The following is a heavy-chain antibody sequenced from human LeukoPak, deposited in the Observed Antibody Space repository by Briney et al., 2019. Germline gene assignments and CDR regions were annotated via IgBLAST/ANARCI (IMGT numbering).Heavy chain of an antibody. CDR1: GFTFSSSA. Sequence: GGSLRLSCAASGFTFSSSAMSWVRQAPGKGLEWVAFIRYDGSNKYYADSVKGRFTISRDNSKNTLYLQMNSLRAEDTAVYYCAKDRAAAGTGGFDYWGQGTLVTVSS. CDR2: IRYDGSNK. J-gene: IGHJ4*02. CDR3: AKDRAAAGTGGFDY. D-gene: IGHD6-13*01. V-gene: IGHV3-30*02.